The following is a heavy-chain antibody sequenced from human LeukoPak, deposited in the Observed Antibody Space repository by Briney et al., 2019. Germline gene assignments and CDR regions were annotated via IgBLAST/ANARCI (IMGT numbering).Heavy chain of an antibody. CDR1: GFTFSSYS. V-gene: IGHV3-48*04. Sequence: PGGSLRLSCAASGFTFSSYSMNWVRQAPGKGLEWVSYISSSGSTIYYADSVKGRFTISRDNAKNSLYLQMNSLRAEDTAVYYCARVTDSSSWYLDYWGQGTLVTVSS. CDR3: ARVTDSSSWYLDY. J-gene: IGHJ4*02. D-gene: IGHD6-13*01. CDR2: ISSSGSTI.